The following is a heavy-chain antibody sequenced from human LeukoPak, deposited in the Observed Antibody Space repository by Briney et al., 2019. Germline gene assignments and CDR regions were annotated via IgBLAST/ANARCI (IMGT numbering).Heavy chain of an antibody. CDR2: INPNSGGT. V-gene: IGHV1-2*02. Sequence: GASVKVSCKASEYTFTGYYMHWVRQAPGQGLEWMGWINPNSGGTNYAQKFQGRVTMTRDTSISTAYMELSSPRSDDTAIYYCARQTGGPDYWGQGTLVTVSS. CDR1: EYTFTGYY. CDR3: ARQTGGPDY. D-gene: IGHD3-10*01. J-gene: IGHJ4*02.